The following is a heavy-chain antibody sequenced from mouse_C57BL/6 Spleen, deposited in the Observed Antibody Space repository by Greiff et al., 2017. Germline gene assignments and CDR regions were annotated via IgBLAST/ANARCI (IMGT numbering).Heavy chain of an antibody. CDR2: IRSKSNNYAT. V-gene: IGHV10-1*01. D-gene: IGHD2-1*01. CDR3: VRQGDGNWFAY. Sequence: GGGLVQPKGSLKLSCAASGFSFNTYAMNWVRQAPGKGLEWVARIRSKSNNYATYYADSVKDRFTISRDDSESMLYLQMNNLKTEDTAMYYCVRQGDGNWFAYWGQGTLVTVSA. CDR1: GFSFNTYA. J-gene: IGHJ3*01.